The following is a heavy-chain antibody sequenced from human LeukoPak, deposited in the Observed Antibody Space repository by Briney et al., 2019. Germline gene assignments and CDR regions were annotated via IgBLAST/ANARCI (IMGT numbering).Heavy chain of an antibody. V-gene: IGHV4-39*07. J-gene: IGHJ3*02. CDR2: IYYSGST. CDR1: GGSISSSSYY. D-gene: IGHD6-13*01. CDR3: ARVGGYRGTFDI. Sequence: SETLSLTCTVSGGSISSSSYYWGWIRQPPGKGLEWIGSIYYSGSTYYNPSLKSRVTISVDTSKNQFSLKLSSVTAADTAVYYCARVGGYRGTFDIWGQGTMVTVSS.